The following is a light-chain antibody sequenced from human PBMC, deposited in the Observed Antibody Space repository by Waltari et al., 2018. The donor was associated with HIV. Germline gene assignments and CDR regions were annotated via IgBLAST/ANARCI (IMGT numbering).Light chain of an antibody. Sequence: QSVLTQPPSASGTPGQRVTISCSGSTSNIGSHTVSWYQHLPGTAPHLLIYNNYQRPSGVPDRFSGSKSDTSASLAISGLQSEDEAGYFCAAWDDSLNGAIFGGGTKLTVL. V-gene: IGLV1-44*01. CDR1: TSNIGSHT. CDR2: NNY. J-gene: IGLJ2*01. CDR3: AAWDDSLNGAI.